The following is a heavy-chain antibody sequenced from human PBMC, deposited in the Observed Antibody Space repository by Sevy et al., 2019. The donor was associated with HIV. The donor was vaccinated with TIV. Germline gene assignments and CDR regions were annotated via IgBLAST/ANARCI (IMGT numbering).Heavy chain of an antibody. CDR2: IKSKTDGGTT. J-gene: IGHJ4*02. V-gene: IGHV3-15*01. Sequence: GGSLRLSCAASGFTFSNAWMSWVRQAPGKGLEWVGRIKSKTDGGTTDYAAPVKGRFTILRDDSKNTLYLQMNSLKTEGTAVYYCTTLLWFGELGHWGQGTLVTVSS. CDR3: TTLLWFGELGH. CDR1: GFTFSNAW. D-gene: IGHD3-10*01.